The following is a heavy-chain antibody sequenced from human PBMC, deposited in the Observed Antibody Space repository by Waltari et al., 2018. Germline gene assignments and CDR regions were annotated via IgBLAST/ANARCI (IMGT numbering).Heavy chain of an antibody. J-gene: IGHJ4*02. CDR3: ARGRWYYDSSGYYPFFDY. V-gene: IGHV4-34*01. Sequence: QVQLQQWGAGLLKPSETLSLTCAVYGGSFSGYYWSWIRQPPGKGLEWIGEINHSGSTNYNPSLKSRVTISVDTSKNQFSLKLSSVTAADTAVYYCARGRWYYDSSGYYPFFDYWGQGTLVTVSS. CDR2: INHSGST. D-gene: IGHD3-22*01. CDR1: GGSFSGYY.